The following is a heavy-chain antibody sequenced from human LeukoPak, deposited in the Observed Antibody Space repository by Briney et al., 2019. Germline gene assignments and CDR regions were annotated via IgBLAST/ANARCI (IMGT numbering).Heavy chain of an antibody. CDR1: GYTFTTYA. CDR2: INTDTGNP. J-gene: IGHJ4*02. V-gene: IGHV7-4-1*02. CDR3: ARGYCSGGSCHTCDY. Sequence: ASVTVSCKASGYTFTTYAMNWVRQAPGQGVEWMGWINTDTGNPTYAQGFTGRFVFSLDTSVSTAYLQISSLKAEDTAVYYCARGYCSGGSCHTCDYWGQGPLVTVSS. D-gene: IGHD2-15*01.